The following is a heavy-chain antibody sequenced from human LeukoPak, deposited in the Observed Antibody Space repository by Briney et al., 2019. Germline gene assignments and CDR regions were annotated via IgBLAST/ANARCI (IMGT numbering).Heavy chain of an antibody. CDR3: ATVDDLDAFGI. Sequence: GGSLRLSCAASGFTFSSYWMSWVRQAPDKGLEWVAVIADDGNDKYYADSVKGRFIISRDNSKNTLYLQMNSLRTEDTALYYCATVDDLDAFGIWGQGTMVTVS. V-gene: IGHV3-30*03. CDR1: GFTFSSYW. CDR2: IADDGNDK. J-gene: IGHJ3*02. D-gene: IGHD2-2*03.